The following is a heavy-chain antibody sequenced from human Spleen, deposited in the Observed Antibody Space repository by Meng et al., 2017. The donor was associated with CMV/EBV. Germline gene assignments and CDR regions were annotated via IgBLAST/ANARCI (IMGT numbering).Heavy chain of an antibody. CDR1: GFTFSSYE. CDR2: ISNSGDTI. J-gene: IGHJ5*02. CDR3: AKDVSATPYCSSTSCHNWFDP. D-gene: IGHD2-2*01. Sequence: GESLKISCAASGFTFSSYEMNWVRQAPGKGLEWVSYISNSGDTIYYADSVKGRFTISRDNAKNSLYLQMNSLRAEDTALYYCAKDVSATPYCSSTSCHNWFDPWGQGTLVTVSS. V-gene: IGHV3-48*03.